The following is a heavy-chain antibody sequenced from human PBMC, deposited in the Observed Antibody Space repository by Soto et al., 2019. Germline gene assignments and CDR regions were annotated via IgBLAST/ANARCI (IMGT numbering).Heavy chain of an antibody. D-gene: IGHD3-9*01. CDR2: INHSGNT. J-gene: IGHJ6*03. Sequence: QVQLQQWGAGLLEPSETLSLTCAVYGGSFSGYYWCWIRQPPGKGLEWIGEINHSGNTNYNPSLKSRVTISVDKSKNQFSLKLSSVTAADTAVYYCARQRLPYFDWSPNPLYYMDVWGKGTTVTVSS. V-gene: IGHV4-34*01. CDR1: GGSFSGYY. CDR3: ARQRLPYFDWSPNPLYYMDV.